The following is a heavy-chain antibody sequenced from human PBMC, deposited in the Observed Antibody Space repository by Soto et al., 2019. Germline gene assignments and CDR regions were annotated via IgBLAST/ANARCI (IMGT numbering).Heavy chain of an antibody. CDR3: ARISPIMPQGY. J-gene: IGHJ4*02. CDR2: INQDGTDK. Sequence: GGSLRLFCAASGFTFSNSWLSWVRQAPGKGLEWVANINQDGTDKYYVDSVKGRFTISRDNAKNSLYLQANSLRAEDTAVYYCARISPIMPQGYWGQGTRVTVSS. CDR1: GFTFSNSW. V-gene: IGHV3-7*04. D-gene: IGHD2-2*01.